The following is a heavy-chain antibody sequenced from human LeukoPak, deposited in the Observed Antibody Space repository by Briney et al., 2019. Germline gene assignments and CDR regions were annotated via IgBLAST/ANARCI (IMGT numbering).Heavy chain of an antibody. Sequence: ASVKVSCKASGYTSTSYDINWLRQATGQGPEWMGWMNPNSGNTGYAQKFQGRVTMTRNTSMSTAYLELSSLRSEDTAMYYCAIRTPVDIVATLGERVKKGLDYWGQGTLVTVSS. D-gene: IGHD5-12*01. CDR3: AIRTPVDIVATLGERVKKGLDY. V-gene: IGHV1-8*01. CDR1: GYTSTSYD. J-gene: IGHJ4*02. CDR2: MNPNSGNT.